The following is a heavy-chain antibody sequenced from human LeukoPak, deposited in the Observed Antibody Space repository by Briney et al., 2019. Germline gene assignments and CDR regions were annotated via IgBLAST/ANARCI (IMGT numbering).Heavy chain of an antibody. D-gene: IGHD2-15*01. CDR2: INHSGST. V-gene: IGHV4-34*01. Sequence: SETLSLTCAVYGGSFSAYYWSWIRQPPGKGLEWIGEINHSGSTNHNPSLKSRVTISVDTSKNQFSLKLTSVTAADTAIYYCARGRGSRYYYYMDVWGKGTTVTVSS. CDR1: GGSFSAYY. J-gene: IGHJ6*03. CDR3: ARGRGSRYYYYMDV.